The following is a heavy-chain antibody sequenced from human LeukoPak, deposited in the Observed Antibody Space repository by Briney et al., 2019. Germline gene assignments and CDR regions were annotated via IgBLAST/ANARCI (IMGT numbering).Heavy chain of an antibody. Sequence: GGSLRLSCAASGFTFSCYAMSWVRQAPGKGLEWVSAISGSGGSTYYADSVKGWFTISRDNSKNTLYLQMNSLRAEDTAVYYCAKAHRYCSSTSCSNSDYWGQGTLVTVSS. J-gene: IGHJ4*02. V-gene: IGHV3-23*01. D-gene: IGHD2-2*01. CDR2: ISGSGGST. CDR1: GFTFSCYA. CDR3: AKAHRYCSSTSCSNSDY.